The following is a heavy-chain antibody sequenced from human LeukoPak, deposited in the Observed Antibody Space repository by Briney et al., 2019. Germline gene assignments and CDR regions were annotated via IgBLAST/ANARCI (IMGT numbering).Heavy chain of an antibody. V-gene: IGHV1-69*06. Sequence: SVKVSCKASGGTFSSYAISWVRQAPGQGLEWMGGIIPIFGTANYAQKFQGRVTMTEDTSTDTAYMGLSSLRSEDTAVYYCATNILTGLGAFDIWGQGTMVTVSS. CDR3: ATNILTGLGAFDI. CDR2: IIPIFGTA. CDR1: GGTFSSYA. D-gene: IGHD3-9*01. J-gene: IGHJ3*02.